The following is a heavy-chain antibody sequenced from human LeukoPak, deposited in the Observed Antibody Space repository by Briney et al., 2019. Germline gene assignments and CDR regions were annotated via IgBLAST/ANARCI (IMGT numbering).Heavy chain of an antibody. CDR3: TRGSYYDSSGYSGVRLFDY. D-gene: IGHD3-22*01. J-gene: IGHJ4*02. CDR2: ISWNSGSR. V-gene: IGHV3-9*01. CDR1: GFTFDDYA. Sequence: SGGSLRLSCAASGFTFDDYAMHWVRQAPGKGLEWVSGISWNSGSRGYADSVKGRFTISRDNAKNSLYLQMNSLRSDDTALYYCTRGSYYDSSGYSGVRLFDYWGQGTPVTVPS.